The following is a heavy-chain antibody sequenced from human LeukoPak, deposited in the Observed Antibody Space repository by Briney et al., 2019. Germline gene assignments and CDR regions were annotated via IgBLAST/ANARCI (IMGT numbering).Heavy chain of an antibody. CDR1: GGSISSYY. J-gene: IGHJ3*02. CDR3: ASRLSSGWYGGAFDI. D-gene: IGHD6-19*01. V-gene: IGHV4-59*01. Sequence: SETLSLTCTVSGGSISSYYWSWIRQPPGKGLEWIGYIYYSGSNNYNPSLKSRVAISVDTSKIQFSLKLSSVTAADTAVYYCASRLSSGWYGGAFDIWGQGTMVTVSS. CDR2: IYYSGSN.